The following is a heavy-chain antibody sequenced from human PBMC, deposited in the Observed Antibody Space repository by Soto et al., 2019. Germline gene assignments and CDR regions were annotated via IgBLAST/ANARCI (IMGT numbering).Heavy chain of an antibody. J-gene: IGHJ5*02. V-gene: IGHV1-8*01. CDR3: ARGVAAAGTDWFDP. D-gene: IGHD6-13*01. Sequence: QVQLVQSGAEVKKPGASVKVSCKASGYTFTSDDINWVRQATGQGLEWMGWMNPYSGDTGYALKFEGRVTMTRDTSISTAYMELSSLSSEDTAVYYCARGVAAAGTDWFDPWGQGTLVTVSS. CDR2: MNPYSGDT. CDR1: GYTFTSDD.